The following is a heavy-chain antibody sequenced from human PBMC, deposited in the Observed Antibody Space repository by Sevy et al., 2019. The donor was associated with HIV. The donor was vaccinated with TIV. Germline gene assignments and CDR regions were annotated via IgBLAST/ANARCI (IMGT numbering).Heavy chain of an antibody. V-gene: IGHV4-59*01. CDR1: GGSISSYY. Sequence: SETLSLTCTVSGGSISSYYWSWIRQPPGKGLEWIGYIYYSGSTNYNPSLKSRVTISVDTSKNQFSLKLSPVTAAETAVYYCARGRQQLAHYYYYYMDVWGKGTTVTVSS. CDR3: ARGRQQLAHYYYYYMDV. CDR2: IYYSGST. D-gene: IGHD6-13*01. J-gene: IGHJ6*03.